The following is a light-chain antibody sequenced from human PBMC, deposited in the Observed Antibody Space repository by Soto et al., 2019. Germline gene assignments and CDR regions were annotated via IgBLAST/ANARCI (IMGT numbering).Light chain of an antibody. Sequence: EIVMTQSPATLSVXPGERATLSCRASQSVSSNLAWYQQKPGQAPRLLIYGASTRATGIPARFSGSGSGTEFTLTISSLQSEDFAVYYCQQYNNWPFPSWTFGQGTKVEIK. V-gene: IGKV3-15*01. J-gene: IGKJ1*01. CDR3: QQYNNWPFPSWT. CDR2: GAS. CDR1: QSVSSN.